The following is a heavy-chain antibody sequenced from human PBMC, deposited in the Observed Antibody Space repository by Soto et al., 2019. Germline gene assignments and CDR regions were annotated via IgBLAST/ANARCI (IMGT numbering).Heavy chain of an antibody. CDR3: AHCRGGVASF. CDR1: GFSLNTRDVG. Sequence: QITLNESGPALVKPTQTLTLTCTFSGFSLNTRDVGVGWIRQPPGKALEWLGVVYWDDDKTYSTSLKSRLTITKDTPKNQVVLRMTKMAPVDTATYYCAHCRGGVASFWGQGTLVTVSS. D-gene: IGHD3-16*01. J-gene: IGHJ4*02. V-gene: IGHV2-5*02. CDR2: VYWDDDK.